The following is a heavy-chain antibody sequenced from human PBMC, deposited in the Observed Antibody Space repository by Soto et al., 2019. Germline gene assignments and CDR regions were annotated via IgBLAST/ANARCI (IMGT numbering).Heavy chain of an antibody. D-gene: IGHD2-15*01. CDR2: INHSGST. J-gene: IGHJ4*02. Sequence: PSETLSLTCADYGGSFSGYYWSWIRQPPGKGLEWIGEINHSGSTNYNPSLKSRVTISVDTSKNQFSLKLSSVTAADTAVYYCAREALVDCSGGSCYWNYFDYWGQGTLVTVSS. CDR3: AREALVDCSGGSCYWNYFDY. CDR1: GGSFSGYY. V-gene: IGHV4-34*01.